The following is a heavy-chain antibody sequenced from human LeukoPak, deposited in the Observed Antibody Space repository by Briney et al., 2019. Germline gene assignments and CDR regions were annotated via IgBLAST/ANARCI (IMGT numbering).Heavy chain of an antibody. D-gene: IGHD6-13*01. CDR1: GFTFSNYW. CDR2: INSDGSST. Sequence: PGGSLRLSCAASGFTFSNYWMHWVRQVPGKGLVWVSRINSDGSSTSHADSVKGRFTISRDNAKNTVYLQMNSLRAEDTAVYYCTRDSSKRYFDYWGQGILVTVSS. V-gene: IGHV3-74*01. J-gene: IGHJ4*02. CDR3: TRDSSKRYFDY.